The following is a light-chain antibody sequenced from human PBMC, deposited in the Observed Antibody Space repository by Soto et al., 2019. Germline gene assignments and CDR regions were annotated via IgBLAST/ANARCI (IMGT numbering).Light chain of an antibody. J-gene: IGKJ1*01. V-gene: IGKV1-5*03. Sequence: DIQMTQSPSTLSASLGDRVTITCRASQSISSWLAWYQQKPGKAPKLLIYKASSLESGVPSRFSGSAYGTEFTLTISSLQPDDFATYYCQQYTTYWWTFGQGTKVEIK. CDR2: KAS. CDR1: QSISSW. CDR3: QQYTTYWWT.